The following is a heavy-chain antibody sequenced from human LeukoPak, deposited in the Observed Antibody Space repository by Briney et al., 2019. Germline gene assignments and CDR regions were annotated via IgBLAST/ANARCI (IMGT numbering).Heavy chain of an antibody. CDR2: INHSGST. J-gene: IGHJ4*02. CDR1: GGSFSGYY. D-gene: IGHD3-22*01. CDR3: ARGDYYDSSGYYYLIFDY. V-gene: IGHV4-34*01. Sequence: SETLSLTCAVYGGSFSGYYWSWIRQPPGKGLERIGEINHSGSTNYNPSLKSRVTISVDTSKNQFSLKLSSVTAADTAVYYCARGDYYDSSGYYYLIFDYWGQGTLVTVSS.